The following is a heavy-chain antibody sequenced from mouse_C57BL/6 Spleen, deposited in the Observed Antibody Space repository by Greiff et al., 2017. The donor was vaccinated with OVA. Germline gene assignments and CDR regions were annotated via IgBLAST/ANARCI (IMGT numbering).Heavy chain of an antibody. Sequence: EVQLVESGGGLVQPKGSLKLSCAASGFTFNTYAMHWVRQAPGKGLEWVARIRRKSSNYATYYADSVKDRFTISRDDSQSMLYLQMNNLKTEDTAMYYCVREKLRQYYFDYWGQGTTLTVSS. CDR3: VREKLRQYYFDY. CDR2: IRRKSSNYAT. V-gene: IGHV10-3*01. CDR1: GFTFNTYA. D-gene: IGHD1-1*01. J-gene: IGHJ2*01.